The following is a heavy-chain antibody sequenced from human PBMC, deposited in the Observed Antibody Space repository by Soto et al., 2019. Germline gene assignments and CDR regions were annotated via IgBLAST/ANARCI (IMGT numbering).Heavy chain of an antibody. CDR1: GGSISSGGYY. CDR2: IYYSGST. V-gene: IGHV4-31*03. CDR3: ARDLESGWFDP. Sequence: SETLSLTCTVSGGSISSGGYYWSWIRQHPGKGLEWIGYIYYSGSTYYNPSLKSRVTISVDTSKNQFSLKPSSVTAADTAVYYCARDLESGWFDPWGQGTLVTVSS. D-gene: IGHD3-10*01. J-gene: IGHJ5*02.